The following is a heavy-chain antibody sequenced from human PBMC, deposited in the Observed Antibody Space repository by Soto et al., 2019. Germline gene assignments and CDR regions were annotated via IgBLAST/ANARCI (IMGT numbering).Heavy chain of an antibody. Sequence: QLQLQESGSGLVKPSQTLSLTCAVSGGSISSGGYSWSWIRQPPGKGLEWIGYIYHSGSTYYNPSLKGRVTISVNGTKNQFTLKRSSVAAADTAVYYSARDATYYEILTRYYHNWFEPWGQGTPVTVSS. CDR1: GGSISSGGYS. J-gene: IGHJ5*02. D-gene: IGHD3-9*01. CDR2: IYHSGST. CDR3: ARDATYYEILTRYYHNWFEP. V-gene: IGHV4-30-2*01.